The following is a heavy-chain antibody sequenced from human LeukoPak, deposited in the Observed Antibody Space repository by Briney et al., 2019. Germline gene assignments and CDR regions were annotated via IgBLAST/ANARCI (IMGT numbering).Heavy chain of an antibody. D-gene: IGHD3-10*01. CDR3: ARDFGRGSSYNGRAV. J-gene: IGHJ6*04. CDR2: ISSSGSTI. V-gene: IGHV3-48*03. Sequence: TGGSLRLSCAASGFTFSSYEMNWVRQAPGKGLEWVSYISSSGSTIYYADSVKGRFTISRDNAKNSLYLQMNSLRAEDTAVYYWARDFGRGSSYNGRAVGEKGPTLPVSS. CDR1: GFTFSSYE.